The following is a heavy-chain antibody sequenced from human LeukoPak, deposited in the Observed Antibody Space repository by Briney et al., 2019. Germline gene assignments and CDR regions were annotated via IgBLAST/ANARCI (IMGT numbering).Heavy chain of an antibody. CDR3: ARERITMVRGVIKKDTEYYNYYYMDV. J-gene: IGHJ6*03. Sequence: ASVKVSCKASGYTFTGYYMHWVRQAPGQGLEWMGWINPNSGGTNYAQKFQGRVTISVDTSKNQFSLKLSSVTAADTAVYYCARERITMVRGVIKKDTEYYNYYYMDVWGKGTTVTISS. CDR2: INPNSGGT. D-gene: IGHD3-10*01. V-gene: IGHV1-2*02. CDR1: GYTFTGYY.